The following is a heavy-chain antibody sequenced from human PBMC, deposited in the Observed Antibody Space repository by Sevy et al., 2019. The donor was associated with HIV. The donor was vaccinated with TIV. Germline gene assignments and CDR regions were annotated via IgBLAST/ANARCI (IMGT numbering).Heavy chain of an antibody. D-gene: IGHD1-26*01. Sequence: GGSLRLSCAASGFTFSSYWMSWVRQAPGKGLEWVSNIKQDGSEKYYVDSVKGRFTISRDNAKNSLYLQMNSLRAEDTAVYYCARGLYSGGDGGWFSNYYYYGMDVWGQGTTVTVSS. V-gene: IGHV3-7*01. CDR3: ARGLYSGGDGGWFSNYYYYGMDV. J-gene: IGHJ6*02. CDR2: IKQDGSEK. CDR1: GFTFSSYW.